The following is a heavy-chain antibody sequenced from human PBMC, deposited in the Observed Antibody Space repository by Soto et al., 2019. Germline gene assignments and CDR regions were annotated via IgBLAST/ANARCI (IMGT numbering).Heavy chain of an antibody. D-gene: IGHD3-3*01. Sequence: SETLSLTCTVSGGSISSGGYYWSWIRQHPGKGLEWIGYIYYSGSTYYNPSLKSRVTISVDTSKNQFSLKLSSVTAADTAVYYWAGAKTYECWSGYYNYGMDGWCQGTTVTV. J-gene: IGHJ6*02. V-gene: IGHV4-31*03. CDR2: IYYSGST. CDR3: AGAKTYECWSGYYNYGMDG. CDR1: GGSISSGGYY.